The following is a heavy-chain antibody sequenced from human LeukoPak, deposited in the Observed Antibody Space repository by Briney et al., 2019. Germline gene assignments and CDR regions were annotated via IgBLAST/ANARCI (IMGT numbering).Heavy chain of an antibody. CDR2: IYTSGST. J-gene: IGHJ5*02. CDR3: ARDGGSCLSNWFDP. Sequence: PSETLSLTCSVSGGSISSYYWSWIRQPAGKGLEWIGRIYTSGSTNYNPSLKSRVTMSVDTSKNQFSLKLSSVTAADTAVYYCARDGGSCLSNWFDPWGQGTLVTVSS. V-gene: IGHV4-4*07. CDR1: GGSISSYY. D-gene: IGHD2-15*01.